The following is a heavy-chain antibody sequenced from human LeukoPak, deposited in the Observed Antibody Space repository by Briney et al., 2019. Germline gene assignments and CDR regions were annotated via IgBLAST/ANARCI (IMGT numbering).Heavy chain of an antibody. CDR3: TRDKRFLHWYFDL. D-gene: IGHD5-24*01. Sequence: GGSLRLFCAVSGFTVSNNYMSWVRQAPGKGLEWVSVIHSDGKTYYADSVKGRFIISRDNSNNMVFLQMDSLRAEDTAFYYCTRDKRFLHWYFDLWGRGTLVTVSS. CDR2: IHSDGKT. V-gene: IGHV3-66*01. CDR1: GFTVSNNY. J-gene: IGHJ2*01.